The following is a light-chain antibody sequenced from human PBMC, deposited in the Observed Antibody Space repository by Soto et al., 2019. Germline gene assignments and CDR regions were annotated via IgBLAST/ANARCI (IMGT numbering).Light chain of an antibody. CDR3: QQNYYTPQT. Sequence: DIHMTQSPSSLSASVGDRVTITCRASQSISTYLNWYQQKPGKVPKLLIYDATRLQTGVPSRFSGSGSGTDFTLTISSLQPEDFATYHCQQNYYTPQTFGQGTKVDIK. CDR1: QSISTY. CDR2: DAT. J-gene: IGKJ1*01. V-gene: IGKV1-39*01.